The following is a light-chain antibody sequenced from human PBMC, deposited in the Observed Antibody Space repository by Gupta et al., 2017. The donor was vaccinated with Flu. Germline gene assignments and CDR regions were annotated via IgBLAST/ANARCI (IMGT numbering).Light chain of an antibody. CDR3: QQAHDLPNT. Sequence: YLNWYQQKPGKAPTLLIYDTSKLETGVPSRFSGSGSGTDFTLTISSLQPEEIAAYYCQQAHDLPNTFGQGTQLEI. V-gene: IGKV1-33*01. CDR1: Y. J-gene: IGKJ5*01. CDR2: DTS.